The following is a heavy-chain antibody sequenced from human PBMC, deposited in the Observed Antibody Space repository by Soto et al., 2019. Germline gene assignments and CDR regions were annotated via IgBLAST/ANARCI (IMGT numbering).Heavy chain of an antibody. CDR1: GFSFSNAW. Sequence: EVQLVESGGGLVKPGGSLILSCAGSGFSFSNAWMNWVRQAPGKGLEWVGRIKRKIDGEATDYAAPVKGRFTVSRDDSKSALYLHMNSLKGDDTAVYYCTTGSVEGVWGQGTTVTVSS. D-gene: IGHD2-15*01. V-gene: IGHV3-15*07. CDR2: IKRKIDGEAT. CDR3: TTGSVEGV. J-gene: IGHJ6*02.